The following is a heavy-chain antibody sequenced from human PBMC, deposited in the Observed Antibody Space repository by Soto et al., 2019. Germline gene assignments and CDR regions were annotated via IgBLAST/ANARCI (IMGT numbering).Heavy chain of an antibody. CDR2: IMPIFGTA. CDR3: VSGYCSSSSCYREDYYYYGMDV. V-gene: IGHV1-69*01. D-gene: IGHD2-2*02. J-gene: IGHJ6*02. Sequence: QVQLVQSGAEVKKPGSSVKVSCKASGGTFSSYAINWVRQAPGQGLEWMGGIMPIFGTANYAQKFQDRVTMSADESTSTAYMELSSRRSEDSAVYYCVSGYCSSSSCYREDYYYYGMDVWGQGTTVTVSS. CDR1: GGTFSSYA.